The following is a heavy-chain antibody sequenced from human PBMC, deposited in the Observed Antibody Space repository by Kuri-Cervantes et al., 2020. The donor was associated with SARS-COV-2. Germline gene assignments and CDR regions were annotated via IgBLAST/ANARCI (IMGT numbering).Heavy chain of an antibody. D-gene: IGHD2-2*01. CDR2: IRSKSNNYAT. CDR3: ARNPYCSSSSCHPGY. J-gene: IGHJ4*02. V-gene: IGHV3-73*01. Sequence: GGSLRLSCAASGFTISGSAIQWVRQASGKGLEWVGRIRSKSNNYATAHIASVKGRFTISRDDPKNTAYLQMNSLKTEDTAVYYCARNPYCSSSSCHPGYWGQGTLVTVSS. CDR1: GFTISGSA.